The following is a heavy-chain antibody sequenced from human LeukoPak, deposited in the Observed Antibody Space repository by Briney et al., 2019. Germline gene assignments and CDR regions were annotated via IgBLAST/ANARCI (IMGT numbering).Heavy chain of an antibody. V-gene: IGHV1-18*01. CDR3: ARGRVLRYFDWLLRTDAFDI. CDR2: ISAYNGNT. Sequence: ASVKVSCKASGYTFTSYDINWVRQATGQGLEWMGWISAYNGNTNYAQKLQGRVTMTTDTSTSTAYMELRSLRSDDTAVYYCARGRVLRYFDWLLRTDAFDIWGQGTMVTVSS. D-gene: IGHD3-9*01. CDR1: GYTFTSYD. J-gene: IGHJ3*02.